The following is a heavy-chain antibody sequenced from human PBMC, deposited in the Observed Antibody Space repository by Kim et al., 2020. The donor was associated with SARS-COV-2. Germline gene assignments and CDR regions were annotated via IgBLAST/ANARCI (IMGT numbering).Heavy chain of an antibody. Sequence: GGSLRLSCAASGFTFSSYAMSWVRQAPGKGLEWVSAISGSGGSTYYADSVKGRFTISRDNSKNTLYLQMNSLRAEDTAVYYCANTPEPNVDRTRDYWGQGTRVTVSS. CDR1: GFTFSSYA. CDR2: ISGSGGST. CDR3: ANTPEPNVDRTRDY. D-gene: IGHD5-12*01. V-gene: IGHV3-23*01. J-gene: IGHJ4*02.